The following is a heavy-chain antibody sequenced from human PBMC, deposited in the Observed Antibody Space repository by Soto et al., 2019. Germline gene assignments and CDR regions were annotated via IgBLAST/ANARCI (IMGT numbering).Heavy chain of an antibody. V-gene: IGHV1-69*01. CDR1: GGTFSSNV. J-gene: IGHJ6*02. CDR3: AKVRYSSPMGYYYGMDV. Sequence: QVQLVQSGAEVKKPGSSMKVSCKASGGTFSSNVISWVRQAPGQGLEWMGGIIPIFRTTHYAQKFQGRVTVTTDESASTAYLELSSLRSEDTAIYYCAKVRYSSPMGYYYGMDVWGQGTTVTVSS. CDR2: IIPIFRTT. D-gene: IGHD6-19*01.